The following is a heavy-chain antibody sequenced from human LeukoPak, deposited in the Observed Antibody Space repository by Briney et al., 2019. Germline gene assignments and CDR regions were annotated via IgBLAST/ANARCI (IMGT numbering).Heavy chain of an antibody. CDR3: ARGGYQDYDFWSVVKKNWFDP. V-gene: IGHV4-34*01. D-gene: IGHD3-3*01. CDR2: INLSGST. CDR1: GGSFSGYY. Sequence: SETLSLTCAVYGGSFSGYYWSWIRQPPGKGLEWIGEINLSGSTNYNPSLKSRVTISVDTSKNQFSLKLSSVTAADTAVYYCARGGYQDYDFWSVVKKNWFDPWGQGTLVTVSS. J-gene: IGHJ5*02.